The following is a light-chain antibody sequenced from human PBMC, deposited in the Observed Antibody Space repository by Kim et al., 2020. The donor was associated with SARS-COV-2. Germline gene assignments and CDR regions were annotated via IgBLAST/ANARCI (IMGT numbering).Light chain of an antibody. V-gene: IGKV3-15*01. Sequence: EIVMTQSPATLSVSPGESATLSCRASQTLSRNLAWYQHKPGQAPRLLIYRASTRATGVPARFSGSGSGTEFTLSISSLQSEDFAVYFCQQYTNWPLTFGGGTKLEI. J-gene: IGKJ4*01. CDR1: QTLSRN. CDR3: QQYTNWPLT. CDR2: RAS.